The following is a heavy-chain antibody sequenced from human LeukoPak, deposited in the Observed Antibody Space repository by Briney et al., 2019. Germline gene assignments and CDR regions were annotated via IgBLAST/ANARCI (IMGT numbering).Heavy chain of an antibody. CDR3: AKGPSTIPHDY. CDR1: GFTFSSYA. V-gene: IGHV3-23*01. J-gene: IGHJ4*02. CDR2: ISGSGGST. Sequence: GGSRRLSCAASGFTFSSYAMGWGRQAPGKGLEWVSAISGSGGSTYYADSVKGRFTISRDNSKNTLYLQMNSLRAEDTAVYYCAKGPSTIPHDYWGQGTLVTASS. D-gene: IGHD5/OR15-5a*01.